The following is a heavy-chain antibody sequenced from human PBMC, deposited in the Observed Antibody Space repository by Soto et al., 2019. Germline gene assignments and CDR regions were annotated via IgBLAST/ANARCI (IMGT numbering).Heavy chain of an antibody. CDR3: AREAGSYDSCGDLSRGAFDI. Sequence: SETLSLTCSLSGASIMSGDYYWNWIRQHPEKGLEWSGSIHYRGATYYNPSLQSRLAISVDTSKSQFSLKLTSVTAADTAVYYCAREAGSYDSCGDLSRGAFDIWAQGTLVTVS. CDR1: GASIMSGDYY. J-gene: IGHJ3*02. V-gene: IGHV4-31*03. CDR2: IHYRGAT. D-gene: IGHD3-22*01.